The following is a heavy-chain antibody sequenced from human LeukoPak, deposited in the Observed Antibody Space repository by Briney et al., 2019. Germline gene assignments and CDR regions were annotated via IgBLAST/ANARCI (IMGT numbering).Heavy chain of an antibody. Sequence: ASVKVSCKASGYTFTNYYLHWVRQAPEQGLEWLGIINPSGGTTTYAQKFQGRVIMTRDTSTSTVYMELSSLRSEDTAVYYCARGFIVGGTSNQDTAYFDYWGQGTLVTVSS. V-gene: IGHV1-46*01. D-gene: IGHD1-26*01. CDR1: GYTFTNYY. CDR3: ARGFIVGGTSNQDTAYFDY. J-gene: IGHJ4*02. CDR2: INPSGGTT.